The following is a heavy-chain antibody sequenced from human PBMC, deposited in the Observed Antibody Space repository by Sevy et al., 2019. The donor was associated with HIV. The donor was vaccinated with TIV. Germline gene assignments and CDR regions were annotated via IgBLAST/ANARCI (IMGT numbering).Heavy chain of an antibody. V-gene: IGHV3-21*01. Sequence: GGSLRLSCAASGFTFSSYRMTWVRQAPGKGLEWVSCISSNSDYINYADSVKGRFTISRDNAKNLLYLQMDSLRAEDTAVYCCARAVVEISTWRSDYWGQGTLVTVSS. CDR3: ARAVVEISTWRSDY. CDR1: GFTFSSYR. CDR2: ISSNSDYI. J-gene: IGHJ4*02. D-gene: IGHD5-12*01.